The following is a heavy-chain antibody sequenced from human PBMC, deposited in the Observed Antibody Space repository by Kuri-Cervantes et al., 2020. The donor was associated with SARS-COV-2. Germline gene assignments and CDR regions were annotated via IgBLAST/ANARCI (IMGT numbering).Heavy chain of an antibody. Sequence: ESLKISCTVSGGSFRSYYWNWVRQPAGKGLEWIGRIYSSGTTNYSPSLRSRVTLSIDTSKNQFSLKLTSVTAADTAVYSCAREGDGNYPEPFDFWGQGTLVTVSS. V-gene: IGHV4-4*07. CDR2: IYSSGTT. CDR1: GGSFRSYY. J-gene: IGHJ4*02. CDR3: AREGDGNYPEPFDF. D-gene: IGHD1-7*01.